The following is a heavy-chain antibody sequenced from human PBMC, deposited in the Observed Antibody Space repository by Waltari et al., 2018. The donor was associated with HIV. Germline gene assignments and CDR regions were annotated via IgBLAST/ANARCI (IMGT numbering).Heavy chain of an antibody. J-gene: IGHJ4*02. V-gene: IGHV5-51*01. D-gene: IGHD6-19*01. CDR1: GYSFTSYW. CDR3: ARQRSLDSSGWYADY. CDR2: IYPGGSDT. Sequence: EVQLVQSGAEVKKPGESMKISCQGSGYSFTSYWIGWVRQNAGKGLEWMGIIYPGGSDTRYSPSFPVQVTISADKSISTAYLQWSSRKASDTAMYYCARQRSLDSSGWYADYWGQGTLVTVSS.